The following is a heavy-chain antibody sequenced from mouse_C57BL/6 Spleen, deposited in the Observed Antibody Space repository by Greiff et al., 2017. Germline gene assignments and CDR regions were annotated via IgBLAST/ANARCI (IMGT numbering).Heavy chain of an antibody. CDR2: INPYNGGT. Sequence: VQLQQSGPVLVKPGASVKMSCTASGYTFTDYYMNWVKQSHGKSLEWIGVINPYNGGTSYNQKFKGKATLTVDTTSSTAYMALNSLTSEDSAVYYCAREDDGYSWFAYWGQGTLVTVSA. V-gene: IGHV1-19*01. J-gene: IGHJ3*01. CDR3: AREDDGYSWFAY. D-gene: IGHD2-3*01. CDR1: GYTFTDYY.